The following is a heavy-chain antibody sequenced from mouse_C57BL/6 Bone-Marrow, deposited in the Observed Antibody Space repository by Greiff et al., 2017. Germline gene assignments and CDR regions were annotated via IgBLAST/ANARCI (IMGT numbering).Heavy chain of an antibody. CDR3: ARAYGSSWHWYFDV. Sequence: VQLQQSGPELVKPGASVKISCKASGYTFTDYYMNWVKQSHGKSLEWIGDINPNNGGTSYNQKFKGKATLTVDKSSGTAYMELRSLTSEDSAVYYCARAYGSSWHWYFDVWGTGTTVTVSS. CDR1: GYTFTDYY. D-gene: IGHD1-1*01. CDR2: INPNNGGT. J-gene: IGHJ1*03. V-gene: IGHV1-26*01.